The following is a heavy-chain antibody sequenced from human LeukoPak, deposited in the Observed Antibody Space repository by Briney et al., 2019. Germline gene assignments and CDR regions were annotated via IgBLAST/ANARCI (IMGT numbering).Heavy chain of an antibody. D-gene: IGHD2-21*02. V-gene: IGHV1-2*02. CDR1: GYTFTGYY. CDR2: INPNSGGT. Sequence: GASVKVSCKASGYTFTGYYMHWLRQAPGQGLEWMGWINPNSGGTNYAQKFQGRVTMTRDTSISTAYMELSRLRSDDTAVYYCARDHRFCGGDCYSDNWGQGTLVTVSS. J-gene: IGHJ4*02. CDR3: ARDHRFCGGDCYSDN.